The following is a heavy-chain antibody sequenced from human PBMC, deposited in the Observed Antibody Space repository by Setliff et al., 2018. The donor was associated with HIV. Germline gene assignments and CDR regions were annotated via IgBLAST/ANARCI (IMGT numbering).Heavy chain of an antibody. CDR2: IYHAGNT. V-gene: IGHV4-38-2*02. J-gene: IGHJ4*02. CDR1: GYSISSGYY. CDR3: ARSAYDSSGLPY. Sequence: SETLSLTCTVTGYSISSGYYWAWIRQPPGKGLEWIGYIYHAGNTYYNPSLKSRVTISVDTAKNQFSLNLSSVNTADTAVYYCARSAYDSSGLPYWGQGTLVTVSS. D-gene: IGHD3-22*01.